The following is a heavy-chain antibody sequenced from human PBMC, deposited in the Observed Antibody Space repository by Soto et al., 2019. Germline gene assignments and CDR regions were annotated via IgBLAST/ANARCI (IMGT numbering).Heavy chain of an antibody. CDR3: ARFSGYYYWDDY. Sequence: QVQLVQSGAEEKKPGASVKVSCKASGYTFTSYAMHWVRQAPGQRLEWMGWINAGNGNTKYSQKFQGRVTITRDTSASTAYMELSSLRSEDTAVYYCARFSGYYYWDDYWGQGTLVTVSS. CDR2: INAGNGNT. D-gene: IGHD3-22*01. CDR1: GYTFTSYA. V-gene: IGHV1-3*05. J-gene: IGHJ4*02.